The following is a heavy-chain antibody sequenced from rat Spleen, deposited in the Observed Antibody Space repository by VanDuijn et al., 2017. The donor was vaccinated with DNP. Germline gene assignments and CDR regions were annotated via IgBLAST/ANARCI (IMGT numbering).Heavy chain of an antibody. CDR1: GNAFITNY. Sequence: QVQLQQSGAELAKPGSSVKISCKASGNAFITNYFGWIKQTTGQGLDYIGYINTGSGGSSYNERFKGQAALTVDKSSSTAFMQLSSLTPDDSAVYYCARGGDGIWFAYWGLGTLVTVSS. D-gene: IGHD1-1*01. CDR2: INTGSGGS. V-gene: IGHV1-43*01. J-gene: IGHJ3*01. CDR3: ARGGDGIWFAY.